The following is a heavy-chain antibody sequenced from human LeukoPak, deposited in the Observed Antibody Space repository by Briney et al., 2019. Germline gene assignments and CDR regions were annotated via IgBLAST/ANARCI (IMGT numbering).Heavy chain of an antibody. CDR1: GFTVSSNY. CDR2: IYSGGST. CDR3: ARGNYDILTGRIYYYYYYMDV. V-gene: IGHV3-53*01. D-gene: IGHD3-9*01. J-gene: IGHJ6*03. Sequence: GGSLRLSCAASGFTVSSNYMSWVRQAPGKGLEWVSVIYSGGSTYYADSVKGRFTISRDNSKNTLYLQMNSLRAEDTAVYYCARGNYDILTGRIYYYYYYMDVWGKGTTVTISS.